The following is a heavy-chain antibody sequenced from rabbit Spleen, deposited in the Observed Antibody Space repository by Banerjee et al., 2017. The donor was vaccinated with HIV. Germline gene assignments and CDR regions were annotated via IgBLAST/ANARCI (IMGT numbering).Heavy chain of an antibody. CDR2: IYTGSSGST. Sequence: QEQLVESGGGLVQPEGSLTLTCTASGFTLSNYWICWVRQAPGKGLEWIGCIYTGSSGSTYYASWAKGRFTISKTSSTTVTLQMTSLTAADTATYFCARDSGTSFSSYGMDLWGPGTLVTVS. CDR3: ARDSGTSFSSYGMDL. CDR1: GFTLSNYW. J-gene: IGHJ6*01. V-gene: IGHV1S45*01. D-gene: IGHD8-1*01.